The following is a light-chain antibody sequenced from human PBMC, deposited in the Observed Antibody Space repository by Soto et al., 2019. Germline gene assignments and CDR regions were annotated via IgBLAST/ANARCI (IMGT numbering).Light chain of an antibody. V-gene: IGKV3-15*01. J-gene: IGKJ1*01. CDR1: QSVSSN. CDR3: QHYNNWPRT. CDR2: DAS. Sequence: ETVMTQSPATLYVSPGESVTLSCRASQSVSSNLAWYKQNVGQPPRRLIYDASTRATGIPARFSGSGSGTEFTLTISSLQSEDFAIHHCQHYNNWPRTFGQGTKVEIK.